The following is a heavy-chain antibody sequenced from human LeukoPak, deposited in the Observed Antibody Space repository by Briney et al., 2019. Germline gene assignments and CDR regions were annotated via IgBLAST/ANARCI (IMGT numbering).Heavy chain of an antibody. Sequence: GGSLRLSCAASGFTFSSYGMHWVRQAPGKGLEWVAVIWYDGSNKYYADSVKGRFTISRDNSKNTLYLQMNSLRAEDTAVYYCVRDWPDYYGSGSYLHPWGQGTLVTVSS. V-gene: IGHV3-33*01. CDR1: GFTFSSYG. D-gene: IGHD3-10*01. J-gene: IGHJ5*02. CDR2: IWYDGSNK. CDR3: VRDWPDYYGSGSYLHP.